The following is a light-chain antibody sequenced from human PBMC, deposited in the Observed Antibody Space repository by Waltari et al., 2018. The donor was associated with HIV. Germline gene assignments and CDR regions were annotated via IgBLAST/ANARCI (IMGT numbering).Light chain of an antibody. CDR1: SSDIGIYNV. Sequence: QSALTQPASVSGSPGQSITLSCTGTSSDIGIYNVVSWYQQHPNIAPKLWIYEVSKRPSGFSARFSSSKSGNTASLTISGLQADDEADYYCCSYAASSTSPMVFGTGTKVTVL. J-gene: IGLJ1*01. V-gene: IGLV2-23*02. CDR2: EVS. CDR3: CSYAASSTSPMV.